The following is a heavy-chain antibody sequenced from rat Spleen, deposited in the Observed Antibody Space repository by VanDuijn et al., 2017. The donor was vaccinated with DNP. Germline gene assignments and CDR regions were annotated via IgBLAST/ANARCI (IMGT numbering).Heavy chain of an antibody. CDR3: ARGPNYGEYSDLFDY. J-gene: IGHJ2*01. CDR2: IGPRGAYT. CDR1: GFTFSNYD. D-gene: IGHD1-11*01. Sequence: EVQLVESGGGLVQPGRSLTLSCAASGFTFSNYDMAWVRQAPTKGLEWVACIGPRGAYTYYGDSVKGRFSVSRDDAQGNLYLQMSRLGSEDTATYYCARGPNYGEYSDLFDYWGQGVMVTVSS. V-gene: IGHV5-25*01.